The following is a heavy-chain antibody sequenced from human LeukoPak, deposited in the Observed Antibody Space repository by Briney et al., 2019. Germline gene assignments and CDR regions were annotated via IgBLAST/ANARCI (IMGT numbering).Heavy chain of an antibody. CDR3: AKDLVDIVVVPAAFPGPQPQDY. V-gene: IGHV3-23*01. D-gene: IGHD2-2*03. CDR2: ISGSGGST. CDR1: GFTFSSYA. Sequence: GGSLRLSCAASGFTFSSYAMSWVRQAPGKGLEWVSAISGSGGSTYYADSVRGRFTISRDNSKNTLYLQMNSLRAEDTAVYYCAKDLVDIVVVPAAFPGPQPQDYWGQGTLVTVSS. J-gene: IGHJ4*02.